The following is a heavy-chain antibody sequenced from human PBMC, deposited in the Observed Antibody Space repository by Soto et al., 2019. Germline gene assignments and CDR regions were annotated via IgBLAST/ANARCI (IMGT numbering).Heavy chain of an antibody. J-gene: IGHJ6*03. Sequence: SETLSLTCTVSGGSISSYYWSWIRQPPGKGLEWIGYIYYSGSTNYNPSLKSRVTISVDTSKNQFSLKLSSVTAADTAVYYCARRYCTIGVCYRRTPYYMDVWGKGTTVTVSS. CDR1: GGSISSYY. CDR2: IYYSGST. CDR3: ARRYCTIGVCYRRTPYYMDV. D-gene: IGHD2-8*01. V-gene: IGHV4-59*01.